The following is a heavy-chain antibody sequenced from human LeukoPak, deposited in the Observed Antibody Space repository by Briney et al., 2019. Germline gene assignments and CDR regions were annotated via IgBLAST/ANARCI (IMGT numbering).Heavy chain of an antibody. V-gene: IGHV4-59*08. D-gene: IGHD1-26*01. J-gene: IGHJ4*02. CDR2: IYYSGST. Sequence: SETLSLTCTVSGGSISSYYWSWIRQPPGKGLEWIGYIYYSGSTNYNPSLKSRVTISVDTSKNQFSLKLSSVTAADTAVYYCASGSYYFDYWGQGTLVTVSS. CDR1: GGSISSYY. CDR3: ASGSYYFDY.